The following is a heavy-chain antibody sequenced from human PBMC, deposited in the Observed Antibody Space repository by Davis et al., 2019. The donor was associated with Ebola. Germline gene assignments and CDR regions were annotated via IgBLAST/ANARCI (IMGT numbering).Heavy chain of an antibody. D-gene: IGHD6-13*01. CDR1: GGSFSGFH. V-gene: IGHV4-34*01. CDR2: IDQRGST. Sequence: MPSETLSLTCAVYGGSFSGFHWSWIRQSPGKGLDWIGEIDQRGSTDYNPSLKSRVTISIDTSKNQFSLKLSSVTAADTAIYYCARGSAAGPWGLNPWGQGTLVTVSS. J-gene: IGHJ5*02. CDR3: ARGSAAGPWGLNP.